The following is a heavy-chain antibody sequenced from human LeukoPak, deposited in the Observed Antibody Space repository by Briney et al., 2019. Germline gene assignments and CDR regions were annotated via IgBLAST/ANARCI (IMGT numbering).Heavy chain of an antibody. J-gene: IGHJ5*02. CDR2: IHTSGGT. CDR1: GGSISSYY. V-gene: IGHV4-4*07. D-gene: IGHD5-12*01. Sequence: SETLSLTYTVSGGSISSYYWSWIRQPAGKGLEWIGRIHTSGGTNYNPSLKSRVTISVDKSKNQVSLKLNSVIVADTAVYYCARVNSGYDSSLWFDPWGQGTLVTVSS. CDR3: ARVNSGYDSSLWFDP.